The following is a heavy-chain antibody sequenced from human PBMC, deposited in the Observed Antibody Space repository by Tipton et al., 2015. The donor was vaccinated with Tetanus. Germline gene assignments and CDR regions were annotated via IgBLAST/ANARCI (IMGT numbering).Heavy chain of an antibody. CDR3: ARRQTYCTNGFCPFEN. V-gene: IGHV4-39*01. J-gene: IGHJ4*02. D-gene: IGHD2-8*01. CDR2: VYFSGST. CDR1: GDSVSSSRYY. Sequence: TLSLTCTVSGDSVSSSRYYWGWVRQPPGKGLEWIGSVYFSGSTYHSPSLKSRVTMSVDTSKNQFSLKLDSVTATDTAVYYCARRQTYCTNGFCPFENWGQGTLVTVSS.